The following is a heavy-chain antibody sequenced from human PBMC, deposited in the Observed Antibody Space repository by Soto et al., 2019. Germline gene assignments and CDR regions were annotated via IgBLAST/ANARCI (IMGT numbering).Heavy chain of an antibody. CDR1: DGSISNFY. D-gene: IGHD3-9*01. CDR3: ARAQLVLTRYYFDS. J-gene: IGHJ4*02. CDR2: ISSSGNT. V-gene: IGHV4-59*01. Sequence: PSESLSLTCTVSDGSISNFYWSWIRQPPGKGLEWIGYISSSGNTNYNPSLKSRVSISVDTSKNQFSLNLTSVTAADTGVYYCARAQLVLTRYYFDSWGPGTPVPVYS.